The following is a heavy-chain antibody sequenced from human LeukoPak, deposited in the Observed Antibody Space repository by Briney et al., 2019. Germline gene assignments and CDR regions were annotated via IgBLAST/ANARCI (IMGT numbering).Heavy chain of an antibody. D-gene: IGHD3-22*01. V-gene: IGHV4-4*07. J-gene: IGHJ6*03. CDR2: LYPGVST. Sequence: SETLSLTCSVSGGPIYSNYWSWIRQTANTGLEWIGRLYPGVSTDYNPSLKSRVTMSVDTSKKQFALRLSAVTAADTAVYYCARVKFYDSTGYSPGHYKDVWGKGTTVIVSS. CDR1: GGPIYSNY. CDR3: ARVKFYDSTGYSPGHYKDV.